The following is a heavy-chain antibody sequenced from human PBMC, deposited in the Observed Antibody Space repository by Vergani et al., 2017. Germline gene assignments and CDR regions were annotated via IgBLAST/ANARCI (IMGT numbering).Heavy chain of an antibody. V-gene: IGHV3-66*02. CDR3: AKVVDYYXSSGYYYYYYGMDV. CDR1: GSTVSGNY. D-gene: IGHD3-22*01. CDR2: IYSGDET. J-gene: IGHJ6*02. Sequence: ELQLVESGGGLVQPGGSLRLSCAASGSTVSGNYMTWVRQAPGKGLEWVSHIYSGDETYYADSVKGRVTISRDTSKNTLHLQINNLRVEDTAVYYCAKVVDYYXSSGYYYYYYGMDVWGQGTTVTVSS.